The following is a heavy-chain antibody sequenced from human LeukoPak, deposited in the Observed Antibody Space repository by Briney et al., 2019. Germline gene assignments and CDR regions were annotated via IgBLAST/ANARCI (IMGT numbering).Heavy chain of an antibody. V-gene: IGHV1-18*01. J-gene: IGHJ5*02. CDR3: ARTPWEYSSSNWFDP. Sequence: ASVKVSCKASGYTFTSYGISWVRQAPGQGLEWMGWISAYNGNTNYAQKLQGRVTMTTDTSTSTAYMELRSLRSDDTAVYYCARTPWEYSSSNWFDPWGQGTLVTVSS. D-gene: IGHD6-6*01. CDR1: GYTFTSYG. CDR2: ISAYNGNT.